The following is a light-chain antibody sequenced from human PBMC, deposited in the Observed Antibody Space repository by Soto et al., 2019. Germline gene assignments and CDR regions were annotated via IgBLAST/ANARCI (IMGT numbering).Light chain of an antibody. CDR3: QQYDNGPGT. CDR1: QSVSSY. Sequence: VLTQDPATLSLSPGERATLSCRASQSVSSYLAWYPQQPGQAPSLIIYDASNSATGIQARFSGSGFGTDVTLTISTLEPEDFAFYCCQQYDNGPGTLGQGTKVDI. J-gene: IGKJ1*01. V-gene: IGKV3-11*01. CDR2: DAS.